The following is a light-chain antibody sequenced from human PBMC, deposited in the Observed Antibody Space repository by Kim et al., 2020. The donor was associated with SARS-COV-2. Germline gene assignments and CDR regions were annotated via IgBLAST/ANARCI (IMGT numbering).Light chain of an antibody. J-gene: IGKJ2*01. CDR1: QSIGTW. CDR2: KAS. Sequence: SASIGDRVTIPCRASQSIGTWLAWYQQKPGNAPNRLIYKASSLHSGAPSRVSGSGSGTEFTLTISSLQPDDFATYYCQQYNTYPYTFGQGTKLEIK. CDR3: QQYNTYPYT. V-gene: IGKV1-5*03.